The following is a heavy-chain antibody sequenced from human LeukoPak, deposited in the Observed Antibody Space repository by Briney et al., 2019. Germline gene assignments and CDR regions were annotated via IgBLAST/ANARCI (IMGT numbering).Heavy chain of an antibody. V-gene: IGHV3-23*01. D-gene: IGHD5-18*01. Sequence: SGGSLRLSCAASGFTFSSYAMSWVRQAPGKGLEWVSAISGSGGSTYYADSVKGRFTISRDNSKNTLYLQMNSLRAEDTAVYYCAKSSQVWSYFDYWGQGTQVTVSS. CDR2: ISGSGGST. CDR1: GFTFSSYA. CDR3: AKSSQVWSYFDY. J-gene: IGHJ4*02.